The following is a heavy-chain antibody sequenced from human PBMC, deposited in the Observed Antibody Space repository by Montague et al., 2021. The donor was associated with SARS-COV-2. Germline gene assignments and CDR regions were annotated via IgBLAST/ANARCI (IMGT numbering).Heavy chain of an antibody. V-gene: IGHV4-39*07. CDR1: RDSISSHNYF. CDR2: VDYSGLT. D-gene: IGHD3-9*01. J-gene: IGHJ4*02. CDR3: ARQLRYYDWRADY. Sequence: SETLSLTCTVSRDSISSHNYFWAWIRQPPGKGLEWIGSVDYSGLTFYNPSLESRVTISVDTSKKQFSLKLTSVTAADTAVYYCARQLRYYDWRADYWGQGTLVSVSS.